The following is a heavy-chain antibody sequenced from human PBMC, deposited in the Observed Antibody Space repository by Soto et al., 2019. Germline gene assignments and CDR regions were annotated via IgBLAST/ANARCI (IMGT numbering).Heavy chain of an antibody. CDR1: GGSISSSSYY. CDR2: IYYSGST. D-gene: IGHD3-10*01. J-gene: IGHJ1*01. Sequence: PSETLSLTCTVSGGSISSSSYYWGWIRQPPGKGLEWIGSIYYSGSTYYNPSLKSRVTISVDTSKNQFSLKLSSVTAADTAVYYCGSGGPDSDFQHWGQGTLVTVSS. CDR3: GSGGPDSDFQH. V-gene: IGHV4-39*01.